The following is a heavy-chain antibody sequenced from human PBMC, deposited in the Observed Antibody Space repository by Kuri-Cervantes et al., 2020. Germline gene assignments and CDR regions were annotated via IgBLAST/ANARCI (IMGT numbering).Heavy chain of an antibody. CDR2: ISAYNGNT. CDR1: GYTFTSYG. J-gene: IGHJ4*01. Sequence: ASVKVSCKASGYTFTSYGISWVRQAPGQGLEWMGWISAYNGNTNYAQKLQGRVTMTTDTSTSTAYMELSRLRSDDTAVYYCARRPMVRGPLGYWGHGTLVTVSS. V-gene: IGHV1-18*01. D-gene: IGHD3-10*01. CDR3: ARRPMVRGPLGY.